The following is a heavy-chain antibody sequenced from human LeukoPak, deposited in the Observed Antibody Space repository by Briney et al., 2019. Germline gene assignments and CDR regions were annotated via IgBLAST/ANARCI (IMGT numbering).Heavy chain of an antibody. D-gene: IGHD2-21*02. V-gene: IGHV1-18*01. J-gene: IGHJ6*02. CDR3: ASGPGVVVTAKELYYYYGMDV. CDR1: GGTFSSYA. Sequence: GASVKVSCKASGGTFSSYAISWVRQAPGQGLEWMGWISAYNGNTNYAQKLQGRVTMTRNTSISTAYMELSSLRSEDTAVYYCASGPGVVVTAKELYYYYGMDVWGQGTTVTVSS. CDR2: ISAYNGNT.